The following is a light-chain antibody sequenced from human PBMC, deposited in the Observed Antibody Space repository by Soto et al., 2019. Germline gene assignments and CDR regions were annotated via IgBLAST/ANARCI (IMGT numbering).Light chain of an antibody. CDR1: QSISSY. V-gene: IGKV1-39*01. CDR3: QQSSSTVLT. Sequence: DIQMTQSPSSLSASVGDRVTITCRASQSISSYLNWYQQKPGKAPKLLIYDASSLQGGITSRYSGSVSGTDFTLTISSLQREDCAIYYCQQSSSTVLTFGGGTKVDIK. CDR2: DAS. J-gene: IGKJ4*02.